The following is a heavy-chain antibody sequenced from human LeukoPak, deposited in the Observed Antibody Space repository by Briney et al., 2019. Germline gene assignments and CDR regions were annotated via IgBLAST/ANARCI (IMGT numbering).Heavy chain of an antibody. V-gene: IGHV3-23*01. CDR1: GFTFSSYA. D-gene: IGHD6-19*01. Sequence: PGGSLRLSCAASGFTFSSYAMTWVRQAPGKGLEWVSGVFSSGDSTYYADSVKGRFTISRDNSKNTLYLQMNTLRVEDTAVYYCATLGSSSGWYRVDYWGQGTLVTVSS. CDR3: ATLGSSSGWYRVDY. J-gene: IGHJ4*02. CDR2: VFSSGDST.